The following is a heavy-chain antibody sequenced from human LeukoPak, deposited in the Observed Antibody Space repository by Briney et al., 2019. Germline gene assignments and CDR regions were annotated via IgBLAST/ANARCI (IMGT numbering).Heavy chain of an antibody. J-gene: IGHJ4*02. CDR3: ARVSYGAFDY. CDR2: IKQDGSEK. V-gene: IGHV3-7*01. Sequence: PGGSLRLSCAASGFTFSSYAMSWVRQAPGKGLEWVANIKQDGSEKYYVDSVKGRFIVSRDNAKNSLFLQMNSLRAEDTGVYYCARVSYGAFDYWGQGTLVTVSS. CDR1: GFTFSSYA. D-gene: IGHD4-17*01.